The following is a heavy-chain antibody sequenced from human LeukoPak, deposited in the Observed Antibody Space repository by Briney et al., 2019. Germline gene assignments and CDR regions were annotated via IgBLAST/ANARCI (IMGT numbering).Heavy chain of an antibody. V-gene: IGHV4-61*05. CDR1: GGSISSSSYY. D-gene: IGHD7-27*01. CDR2: IYYSGGT. J-gene: IGHJ4*02. CDR3: ARKTPGAGHFDY. Sequence: SETLSLTCTVSGGSISSSSYYWGWIRQPPGKGLEWIGYIYYSGGTHYNPSLKSRVTMLVDTSKNQFSLKLTAVTAADTAVYYCARKTPGAGHFDYWGQGSLVTVSS.